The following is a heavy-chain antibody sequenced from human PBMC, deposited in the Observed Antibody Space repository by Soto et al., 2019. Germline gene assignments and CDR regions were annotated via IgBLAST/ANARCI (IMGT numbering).Heavy chain of an antibody. D-gene: IGHD3-3*01. CDR2: IYSSGST. Sequence: SETLALTCTASVGAINSYSWTWIRQPAGKRLEWIGRIYSSGSTRYNPSLQSRVTMSLDTSKNQFSLRLTSVTAADTAVYYCARGQRFSDWFDPWGQGTLVTVS. J-gene: IGHJ5*02. CDR1: VGAINSYS. V-gene: IGHV4-4*07. CDR3: ARGQRFSDWFDP.